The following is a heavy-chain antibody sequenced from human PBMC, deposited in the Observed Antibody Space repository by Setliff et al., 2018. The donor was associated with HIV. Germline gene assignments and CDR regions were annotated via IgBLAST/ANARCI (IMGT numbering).Heavy chain of an antibody. CDR2: ISYDGSNE. CDR3: ARDEAIEGALTYFDL. J-gene: IGHJ2*01. V-gene: IGHV3-30-3*01. CDR1: GFTFSSFA. Sequence: PGGSLRLSCAASGFTFSSFAMHWVRQAPGKGLEWVAAISYDGSNEYYADSVKGRFTISRDKSKNTLYLQMNSLRVEDTAVYYCARDEAIEGALTYFDLWGRGTLVTVSS. D-gene: IGHD1-26*01.